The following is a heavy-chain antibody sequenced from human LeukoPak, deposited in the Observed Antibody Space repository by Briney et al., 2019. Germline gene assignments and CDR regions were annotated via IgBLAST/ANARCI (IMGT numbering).Heavy chain of an antibody. Sequence: SETLSLTCTVSGYSISSGYYWGWIRQPPGKGLEWIGSIYHSGSTYYNPSLKSRVTISVDTSKNQFSLKLSSVTAADTAVYFCARAYRSSWYANWFDPWGQGTLVTVSS. J-gene: IGHJ5*02. CDR1: GYSISSGYY. CDR3: ARAYRSSWYANWFDP. CDR2: IYHSGST. D-gene: IGHD6-13*01. V-gene: IGHV4-38-2*02.